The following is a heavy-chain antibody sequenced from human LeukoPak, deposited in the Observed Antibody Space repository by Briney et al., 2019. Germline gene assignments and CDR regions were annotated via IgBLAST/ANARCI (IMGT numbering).Heavy chain of an antibody. CDR3: ARATPYYYGSETYYLFDF. CDR1: GGSFSGYY. J-gene: IGHJ4*02. Sequence: SETLSLTCAVYGGSFSGYYWSWIRQPPGKALEWIGYIFYSGSTNYNASLKSRVTISVDTSKNQFSLKLSSVTAADTALYFCARATPYYYGSETYYLFDFWGQGALVTVSS. V-gene: IGHV4-59*01. CDR2: IFYSGST. D-gene: IGHD3-10*01.